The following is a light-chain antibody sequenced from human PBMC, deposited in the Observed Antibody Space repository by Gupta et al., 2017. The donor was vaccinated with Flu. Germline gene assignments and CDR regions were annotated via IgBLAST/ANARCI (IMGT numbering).Light chain of an antibody. V-gene: IGKV1-39*01. CDR2: SAS. J-gene: IGKJ1*01. CDR3: QQTYSIPAT. CDR1: RTISSS. Sequence: PSSLSASVGDRVTITCRASRTISSSLNWYQQKPGQAPKLLIYSASSVQSGVPSRFSGSGSETDFTLTISKLHPEDFATFYCQQTYSIPATFGQGTKVEIK.